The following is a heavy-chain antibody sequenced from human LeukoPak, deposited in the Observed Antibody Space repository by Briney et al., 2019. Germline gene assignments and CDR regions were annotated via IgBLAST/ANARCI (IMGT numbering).Heavy chain of an antibody. V-gene: IGHV4-4*02. Sequence: SETLSLTCTVSGGSISSSNWWSWVRQPPGKGLEWIGEIYHSGSTNYNPSLKSRVTKSVDKSKNQFSLKLSSVTAADTAVYYCARTSPGGYDYNYWGQGTLVTVSS. J-gene: IGHJ4*02. D-gene: IGHD5-12*01. CDR3: ARTSPGGYDYNY. CDR2: IYHSGST. CDR1: GGSISSSNW.